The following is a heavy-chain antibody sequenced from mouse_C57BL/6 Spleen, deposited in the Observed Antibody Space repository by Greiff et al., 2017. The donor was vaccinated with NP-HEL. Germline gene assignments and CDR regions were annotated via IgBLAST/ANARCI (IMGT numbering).Heavy chain of an antibody. CDR2: IYPGDGDT. J-gene: IGHJ4*01. D-gene: IGHD2-4*01. CDR1: GYAFSSSW. CDR3: AEVIYYDYDGFYAMDY. Sequence: VKLVESGPELVKPGASVKISCKASGYAFSSSWMNWVKQRPGKGLEWIGRIYPGDGDTNYNGKFKGKATLTADKSSSTAYMQLSSLTSEDSAVYFCAEVIYYDYDGFYAMDYWGQGTSVTVSS. V-gene: IGHV1-82*01.